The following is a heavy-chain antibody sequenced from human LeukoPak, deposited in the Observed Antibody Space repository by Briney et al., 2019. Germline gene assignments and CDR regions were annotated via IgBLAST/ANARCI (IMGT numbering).Heavy chain of an antibody. J-gene: IGHJ4*02. V-gene: IGHV3-23*01. CDR2: ISVSGNT. CDR1: GFTFSSYW. D-gene: IGHD2-21*01. Sequence: GGSLRLSCAASGFTFSSYWMSWVRQAPGKGLEWVSAISVSGNTYHADSVKGRFTISRDSSKNTLYLQMNRLRAEDAAVYYCAKAPVTTCSGAYCYPFDYWDQGTLVTVSS. CDR3: AKAPVTTCSGAYCYPFDY.